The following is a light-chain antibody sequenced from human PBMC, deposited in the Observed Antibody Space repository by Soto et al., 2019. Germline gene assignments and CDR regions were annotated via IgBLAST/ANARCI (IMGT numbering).Light chain of an antibody. CDR1: SSDVGNFNL. V-gene: IGLV2-23*02. J-gene: IGLJ3*02. CDR3: CSYAGRSTWV. Sequence: QSVLTQPASVSGSPGQSITISCTGTSSDVGNFNLVSWYQQYPDKAPKLMIYEVNKRPSGVSNRFSGSKSGNTASLTISGLQAEDEAVYHCCSYAGRSTWVLGGGTKLTVL. CDR2: EVN.